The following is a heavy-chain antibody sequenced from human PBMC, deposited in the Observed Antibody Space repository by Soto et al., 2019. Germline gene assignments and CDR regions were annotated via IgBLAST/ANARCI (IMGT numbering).Heavy chain of an antibody. CDR2: ISGSGGST. CDR1: GFPFSSYA. J-gene: IGHJ6*02. CDR3: ERKSGYTYAYPVPFGGQGYSHYGMDV. V-gene: IGHV3-23*01. Sequence: PGGSLRLSCAASGFPFSSYAMSLVRQSPGKGLEWVSSISGSGGSTYYADSVKGRFTISRDNSKNTLYLQMNSLRAEDTAVYYCERKSGYTYAYPVPFGGQGYSHYGMDVWRQGNRVAVS. D-gene: IGHD5-18*01.